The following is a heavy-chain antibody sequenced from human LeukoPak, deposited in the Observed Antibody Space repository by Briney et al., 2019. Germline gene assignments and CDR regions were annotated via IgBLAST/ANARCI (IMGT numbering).Heavy chain of an antibody. D-gene: IGHD6-19*01. CDR2: INHSGST. CDR3: ARVKVAGYYYYYGMDV. Sequence: KASETLSLTCAVYGGSFSGYYWSWIRQPPGKGLEWIGEINHSGSTNYNPFLKSRVTISVDTSKNQFSLKLSSVTAADTAVYYCARVKVAGYYYYYGMDVWGQGTTVTVSS. CDR1: GGSFSGYY. J-gene: IGHJ6*02. V-gene: IGHV4-34*01.